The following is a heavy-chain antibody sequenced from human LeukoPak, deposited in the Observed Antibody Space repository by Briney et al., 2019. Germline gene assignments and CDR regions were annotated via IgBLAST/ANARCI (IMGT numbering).Heavy chain of an antibody. Sequence: SETLSLTCTVPGGSISSYYWSWIRQPAGKGLEFVGRTHTSGRTDYNPSLRGRLTMSLDTSKNQFSLKLSSVTAADTAVYYCAQQGGRAFDIWGQGTMVTVSS. D-gene: IGHD1/OR15-1a*01. CDR3: AQQGGRAFDI. CDR1: GGSISSYY. V-gene: IGHV4-4*07. J-gene: IGHJ3*02. CDR2: THTSGRT.